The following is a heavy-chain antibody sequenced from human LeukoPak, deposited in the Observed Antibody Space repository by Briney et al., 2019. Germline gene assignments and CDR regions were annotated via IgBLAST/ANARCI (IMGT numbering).Heavy chain of an antibody. D-gene: IGHD3-10*01. V-gene: IGHV3-48*04. CDR3: AREGLWFGELLTGSYYYYGMDV. CDR2: ISSSSSTI. J-gene: IGHJ6*02. CDR1: GFTFSSYS. Sequence: PGRSLRLSCAASGFTFSSYSMNWVRQAPGKGLEWVSYISSSSSTIYYADSVKGRFTISRDNAKNSLYLQMNSLRAEDTAVYYCAREGLWFGELLTGSYYYYGMDVWGQGTTVTVSS.